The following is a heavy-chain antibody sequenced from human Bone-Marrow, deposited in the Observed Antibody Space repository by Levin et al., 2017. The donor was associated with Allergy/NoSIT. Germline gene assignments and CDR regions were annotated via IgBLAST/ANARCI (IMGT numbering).Heavy chain of an antibody. CDR2: ISYSGTT. CDR3: ARHIVGYGLDV. Sequence: SETLSLTCTVSGGSISSSSYYWGWIRQPPGKGLEWIGSISYSGTTYYNPSLKSRVTISVDTSKNQFSLKLSSVTAADTAMYYCARHIVGYGLDVWGQGTTVTVSS. J-gene: IGHJ6*02. D-gene: IGHD2-15*01. CDR1: GGSISSSSYY. V-gene: IGHV4-39*01.